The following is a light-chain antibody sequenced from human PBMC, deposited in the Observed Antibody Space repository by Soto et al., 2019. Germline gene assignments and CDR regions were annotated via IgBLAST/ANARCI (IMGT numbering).Light chain of an antibody. CDR3: QQYANSRT. Sequence: EIVLTQSPVTLSLSPGEKATLSCRASQSVSSSYLAWYQQKLGQAPRLLIYGASTRATGIPDRFSGSGSGTDFTLTISRLEPEDFAVYYCQQYANSRTFGQGTKVDIK. CDR2: GAS. CDR1: QSVSSSY. J-gene: IGKJ1*01. V-gene: IGKV3-20*01.